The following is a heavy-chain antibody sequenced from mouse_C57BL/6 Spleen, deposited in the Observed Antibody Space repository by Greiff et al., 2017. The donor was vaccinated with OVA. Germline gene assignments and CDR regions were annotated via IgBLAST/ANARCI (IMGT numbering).Heavy chain of an antibody. V-gene: IGHV5-6*01. Sequence: EVQVVESGGDLVKPGGSLKLSCAASGFTFSSYGMSWVRQTPDKRLEWVATISSGGSYTSYPDSVKGRFNISRNNAKNTRYLQMSSPKSEDTAIDYCARHGFDYGSYYYAMDYWGQGTSVTVSS. J-gene: IGHJ4*01. CDR2: ISSGGSYT. CDR1: GFTFSSYG. D-gene: IGHD1-1*01. CDR3: ARHGFDYGSYYYAMDY.